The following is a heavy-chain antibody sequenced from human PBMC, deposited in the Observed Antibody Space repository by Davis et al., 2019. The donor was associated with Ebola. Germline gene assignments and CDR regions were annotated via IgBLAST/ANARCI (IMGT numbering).Heavy chain of an antibody. D-gene: IGHD2-8*02. J-gene: IGHJ4*02. Sequence: ASVKVSCKASGYTFTSYDISWVRQAPGQGLEWMGWISAYNGNTNYAQKLQGRVTMTTDTSTSTAYMELRSLRSDDTAVYYCARDPIKHCTGGVCQGGVDYWGQGTLVTVSS. V-gene: IGHV1-18*01. CDR2: ISAYNGNT. CDR1: GYTFTSYD. CDR3: ARDPIKHCTGGVCQGGVDY.